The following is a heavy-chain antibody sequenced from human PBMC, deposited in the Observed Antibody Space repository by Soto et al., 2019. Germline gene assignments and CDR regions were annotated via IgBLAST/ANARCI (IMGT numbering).Heavy chain of an antibody. J-gene: IGHJ4*02. Sequence: EVQLVESGGGLVQPGGSLRLSCAASGFTVSNLYMTWVRQAPGKGLQWVAVISSGGSTYYADSVKGRITISRDNSKNTLYLEMNSLRAEDTAVYYCARDTLGGAYDFLHGGQGTLVTVSS. V-gene: IGHV3-66*01. CDR1: GFTVSNLY. CDR3: ARDTLGGAYDFLH. D-gene: IGHD3-3*01. CDR2: ISSGGST.